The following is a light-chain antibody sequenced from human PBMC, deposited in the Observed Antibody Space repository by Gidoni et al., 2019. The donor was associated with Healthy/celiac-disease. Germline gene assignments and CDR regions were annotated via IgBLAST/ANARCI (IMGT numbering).Light chain of an antibody. CDR3: QQRSSWPFT. Sequence: IVLTQSPATLSLSPGERATLSCRASQSVSSYLAWYQQKPGQAPRRLIYDASNRATGIPARFSGSGSGTDFTLTISSLEPEDFAVYYCQQRSSWPFTFGPGTKVDIK. CDR1: QSVSSY. V-gene: IGKV3-11*01. J-gene: IGKJ3*01. CDR2: DAS.